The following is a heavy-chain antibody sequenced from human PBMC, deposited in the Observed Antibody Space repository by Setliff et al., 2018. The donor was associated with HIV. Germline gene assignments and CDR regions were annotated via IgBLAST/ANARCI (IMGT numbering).Heavy chain of an antibody. Sequence: PSETLSLTCTVSGGSISSSGYYWSWIRQPPGKGLEWIGSIYYSGSTYYNPSLRSRVTISADTSKNQFSLRLSSVIAADTAVYYCARRYSYGFGYWGQGTLVTVSS. J-gene: IGHJ4*02. CDR3: ARRYSYGFGY. CDR1: GGSISSSGYY. CDR2: IYYSGST. D-gene: IGHD5-18*01. V-gene: IGHV4-39*01.